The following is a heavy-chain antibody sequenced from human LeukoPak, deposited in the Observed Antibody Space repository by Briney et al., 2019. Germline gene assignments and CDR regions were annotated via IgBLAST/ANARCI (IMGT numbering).Heavy chain of an antibody. CDR3: ARALSYYYGSGSYYPWFVP. Sequence: SETLSLTCTVSGGSISSYYWSWIRQPPGKGLEWIGYIYYSGSTNYNPSLKSRVTISVDTSKNQFSLKLSSVTAADTAVYYCARALSYYYGSGSYYPWFVPWGQGTLVTVSS. V-gene: IGHV4-59*01. J-gene: IGHJ5*02. CDR2: IYYSGST. CDR1: GGSISSYY. D-gene: IGHD3-10*01.